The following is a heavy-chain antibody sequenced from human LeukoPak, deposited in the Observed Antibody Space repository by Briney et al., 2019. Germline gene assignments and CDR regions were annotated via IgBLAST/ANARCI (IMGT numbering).Heavy chain of an antibody. CDR1: GFTFSNYW. CDR3: ARDHGGYRP. V-gene: IGHV3-7*01. D-gene: IGHD5-12*01. J-gene: IGHJ5*02. Sequence: PGGSLRLSCAASGFTFSNYWMSWVRQAPGKGLEWVANIKQDRSEKYYVDSVKGRFTISRDNAKNSLYLQMNSLRAEDTAVYYCARDHGGYRPWGQGTLVTVSS. CDR2: IKQDRSEK.